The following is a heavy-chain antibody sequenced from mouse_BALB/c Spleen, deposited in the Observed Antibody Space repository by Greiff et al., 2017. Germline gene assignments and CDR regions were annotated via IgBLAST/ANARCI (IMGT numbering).Heavy chain of an antibody. CDR3: ARVAMDGYYFAY. D-gene: IGHD2-3*01. V-gene: IGHV1-87*01. CDR2: IYPGDGDT. J-gene: IGHJ3*01. Sequence: QVQLQQSGAELARPGASVKLSCKASGYTFTSYWMQWVKQRPGQGLEWIGAIYPGDGDTRYTQKFKGKATLTADKSSSTAYMQLSSLASEDSAVYYCARVAMDGYYFAYWGQGTLVTVSA. CDR1: GYTFTSYW.